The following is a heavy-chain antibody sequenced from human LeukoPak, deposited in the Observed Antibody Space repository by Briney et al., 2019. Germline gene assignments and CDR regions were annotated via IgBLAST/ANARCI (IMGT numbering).Heavy chain of an antibody. V-gene: IGHV4-34*01. CDR1: GGSFSGYY. CDR3: ARHRASGYPFDY. CDR2: INHSGST. J-gene: IGHJ4*02. D-gene: IGHD3-22*01. Sequence: PSETLSLTCAVYGGSFSGYYWSWIRQPPGKGLEWIGEINHSGSTNYNPSLKSRVTISVDTSKNQFSLKLSSVTAADTAVYYCARHRASGYPFDYWGQGTLVTVSS.